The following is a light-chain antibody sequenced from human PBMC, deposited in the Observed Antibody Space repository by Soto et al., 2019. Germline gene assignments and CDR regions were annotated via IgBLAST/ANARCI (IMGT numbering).Light chain of an antibody. Sequence: EIVLTQSPATLSLSPGERATLSCRASRSISSYLAWYQHKPGQAPRLLIYDASNRATGIPARFSGSGSGTDFTLTISSLEPEDFAVYYCRQYGRSLGLAFGGGTKVDIK. CDR1: RSISSY. CDR3: RQYGRSLGLA. V-gene: IGKV3-11*01. CDR2: DAS. J-gene: IGKJ4*01.